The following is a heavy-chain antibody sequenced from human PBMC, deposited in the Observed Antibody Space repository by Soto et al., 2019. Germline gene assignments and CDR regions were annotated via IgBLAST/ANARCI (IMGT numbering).Heavy chain of an antibody. CDR2: ISGSGGST. V-gene: IGHV3-23*01. CDR3: AKDQLVLRFLEWFSGPPYYFDY. D-gene: IGHD3-3*01. CDR1: GFTFSSYA. J-gene: IGHJ4*02. Sequence: EVQLLESGGGLVQPGGSLRLSCAASGFTFSSYAMSWVRQAPGKGLEWVSAISGSGGSTYYADSVKGRFTISRDNSKNTLYLQMNSLRAEDTAVYYCAKDQLVLRFLEWFSGPPYYFDYWGQGTLVTVSS.